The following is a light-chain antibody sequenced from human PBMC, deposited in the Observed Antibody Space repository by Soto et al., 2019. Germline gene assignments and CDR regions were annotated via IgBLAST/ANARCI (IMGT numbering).Light chain of an antibody. CDR3: YQYGLSPRT. J-gene: IGKJ1*01. Sequence: EIGLTQFPGTLSLSPGERATLSCRASQSLKTNSIAWYQQKPGQALRLLISAVSSSATDIPDTFNGGGSGTDFTLNISRLQPEYFAMYYCYQYGLSPRTFGQATRVESK. V-gene: IGKV3-20*01. CDR1: QSLKTNS. CDR2: AVS.